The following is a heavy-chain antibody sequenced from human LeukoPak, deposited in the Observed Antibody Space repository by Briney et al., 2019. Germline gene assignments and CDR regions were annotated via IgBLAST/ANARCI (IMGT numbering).Heavy chain of an antibody. V-gene: IGHV3-30*18. Sequence: PGGSLRLSCAASGVTLSPYGMHWVRQAPGKRLEWVAVISYEGGTQHYADSVKGRFIISRDNPRNTLYLQMNILRTEDTAVYYCAKEGTPQVSTWYDLWGQGTQVIVSS. CDR2: ISYEGGTQ. CDR1: GVTLSPYG. D-gene: IGHD3-10*01. J-gene: IGHJ5*02. CDR3: AKEGTPQVSTWYDL.